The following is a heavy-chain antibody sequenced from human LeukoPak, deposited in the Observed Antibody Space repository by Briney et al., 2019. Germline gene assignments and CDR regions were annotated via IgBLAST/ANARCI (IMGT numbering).Heavy chain of an antibody. CDR1: GFTFDAYA. D-gene: IGHD3-10*01. CDR3: ARDYGRSRDYGMDV. CDR2: ISWNSGSI. J-gene: IGHJ6*02. Sequence: SLRLSCAASGFTFDAYAMHWVRQAPGKGLEWVSGISWNSGSIGYADSVKGRFTISRDNAKNSLYLQMNSLRAEDTALYYCARDYGRSRDYGMDVWGQGTTVTVSS. V-gene: IGHV3-9*01.